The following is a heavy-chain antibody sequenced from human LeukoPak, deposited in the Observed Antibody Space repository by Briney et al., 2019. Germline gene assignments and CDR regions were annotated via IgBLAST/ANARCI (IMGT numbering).Heavy chain of an antibody. CDR3: AIDSGYASKLAPTNRSPFDY. CDR1: GYTFTSYD. CDR2: INPSGGST. D-gene: IGHD5-12*01. J-gene: IGHJ4*02. V-gene: IGHV1-46*01. Sequence: ASVKVSCKASGYTFTSYDMHWVRQAPGQGLEWMGVINPSGGSTSYAQKFQGRVTMTRDTSTSTVYMELSSLRSEDTAVYYCAIDSGYASKLAPTNRSPFDYWGQGTLVTVSS.